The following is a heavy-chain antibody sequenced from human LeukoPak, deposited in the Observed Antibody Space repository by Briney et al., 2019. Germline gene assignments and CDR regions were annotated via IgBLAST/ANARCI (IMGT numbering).Heavy chain of an antibody. Sequence: ASVKVSCTASGGTFTSYAISWVRQAPGQGLEWMGRIIPIFGIANYAQKFQGRVTITADKSTSTAYMELSSLRSEDTAVYYCARAVYSGYDSVYYGMDVWGQGTTVTVSS. J-gene: IGHJ6*02. CDR1: GGTFTSYA. CDR3: ARAVYSGYDSVYYGMDV. V-gene: IGHV1-69*04. D-gene: IGHD5-12*01. CDR2: IIPIFGIA.